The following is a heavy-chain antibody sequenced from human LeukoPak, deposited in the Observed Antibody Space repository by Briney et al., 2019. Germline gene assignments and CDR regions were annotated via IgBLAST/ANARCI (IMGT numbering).Heavy chain of an antibody. Sequence: SETLSLTCTVSGGSISSYYWSWIRQPAGKGLEWIGRIYTSGSTNYNPSLKSRVTMSVDTSKNQFSLKLSSVTAADTALYYCAREPYYYDSSGYPDYWGQGTLVTVSS. CDR1: GGSISSYY. CDR2: IYTSGST. J-gene: IGHJ4*02. V-gene: IGHV4-4*07. CDR3: AREPYYYDSSGYPDY. D-gene: IGHD3-22*01.